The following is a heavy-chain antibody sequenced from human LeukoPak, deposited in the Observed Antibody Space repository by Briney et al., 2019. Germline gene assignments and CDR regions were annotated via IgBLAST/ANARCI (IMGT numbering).Heavy chain of an antibody. CDR2: ISFDRSNK. J-gene: IGHJ4*02. CDR1: EFTFSTYA. CDR3: ARDGGIDARYFDY. V-gene: IGHV3-30-3*01. Sequence: PGGSLRLSCAASEFTFSTYAMHWVRQAPGMGLEWVAGISFDRSNKYYADSVKGRFTISSDNSNNTLYLQMNSLRAEDSAVYYCARDGGIDARYFDYWGQGSLVTVPA. D-gene: IGHD3-16*01.